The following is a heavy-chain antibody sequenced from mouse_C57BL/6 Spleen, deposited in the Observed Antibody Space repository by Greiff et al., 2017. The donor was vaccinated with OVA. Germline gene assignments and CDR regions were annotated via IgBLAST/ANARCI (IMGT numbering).Heavy chain of an antibody. V-gene: IGHV1-80*01. Sequence: VQLVESGAELVKPGASVKISCKASGYAFSSYWMNWVKQRPGKGLEWIGQIYPGDGDTNYNGKFKGKATLTADKSSSTAYMQLSSLTSEDSAVYFCARGGIYYGNYEAMDYWGQGTSVTVSS. J-gene: IGHJ4*01. CDR2: IYPGDGDT. D-gene: IGHD2-1*01. CDR1: GYAFSSYW. CDR3: ARGGIYYGNYEAMDY.